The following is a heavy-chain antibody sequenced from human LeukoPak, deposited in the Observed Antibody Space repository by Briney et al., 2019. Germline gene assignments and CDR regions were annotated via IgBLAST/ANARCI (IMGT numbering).Heavy chain of an antibody. D-gene: IGHD3-16*02. CDR2: IHHDGRI. V-gene: IGHV4/OR15-8*01. CDR1: GGSIDSTNW. CDR3: ARSHDHLWGNYPDY. J-gene: IGHJ4*02. Sequence: SETLSLTRDVSGGSIDSTNWWNWVRQPPGKGLEWIGEIHHDGRINYNPSLKSRVTLSVDKSKNQFSLRLNSVTAADTAMYYCARSHDHLWGNYPDYWGQGTLVTVSS.